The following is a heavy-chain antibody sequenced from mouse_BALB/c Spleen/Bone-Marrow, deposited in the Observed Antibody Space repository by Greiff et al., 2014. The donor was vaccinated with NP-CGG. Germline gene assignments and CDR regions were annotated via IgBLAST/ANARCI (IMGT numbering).Heavy chain of an antibody. V-gene: IGHV2-9*02. Sequence: VQLQESGPGLVAPSQSLSITCTVSGFSLTSYGVHWVRQPPGKGLEWLGVIWAGGSTDYNSALMSRLSISKDNSKSQVFLKMNSLQADDTAMYYCARDESGSCGDYWGQGTSVTVSS. CDR3: ARDESGSCGDY. J-gene: IGHJ4*01. CDR2: IWAGGST. D-gene: IGHD1-1*02. CDR1: GFSLTSYG.